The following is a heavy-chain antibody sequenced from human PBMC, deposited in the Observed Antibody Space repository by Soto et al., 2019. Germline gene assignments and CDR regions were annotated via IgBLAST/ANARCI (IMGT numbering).Heavy chain of an antibody. CDR1: GDSVSSNSAA. Sequence: PSQTLSLTCAISGDSVSSNSAAWNWIRQSPSRGLEWLGRTYYRSKWYNDYAVSVKSRIAINPDTSKNQFSLQLNSVTPEDTAVYCCARGWRNCTTSSCYYWFDPWGQGTLVTVSS. D-gene: IGHD2-2*01. V-gene: IGHV6-1*01. CDR2: TYYRSKWYN. J-gene: IGHJ5*02. CDR3: ARGWRNCTTSSCYYWFDP.